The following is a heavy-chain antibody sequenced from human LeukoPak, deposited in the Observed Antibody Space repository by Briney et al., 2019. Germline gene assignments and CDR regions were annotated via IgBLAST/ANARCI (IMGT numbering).Heavy chain of an antibody. CDR3: AGVDDSSGYYYDY. CDR2: INHSGST. J-gene: IGHJ4*02. V-gene: IGHV4-34*01. CDR1: GGSFSGYY. Sequence: SETLSLTCAVYGGSFSGYYWSWIRQPPGKGLEWIGEINHSGSTNYNPSLKSRVTISVDTSKNQLSLKLSSVTAADTAVYYCAGVDDSSGYYYDYWGQGTLVTVSS. D-gene: IGHD3-22*01.